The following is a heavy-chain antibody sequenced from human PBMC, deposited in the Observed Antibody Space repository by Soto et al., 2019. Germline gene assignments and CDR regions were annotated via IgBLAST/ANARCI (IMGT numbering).Heavy chain of an antibody. CDR2: IYYSGRT. J-gene: IGHJ4*02. V-gene: IGHV4-28*01. Sequence: SETLSLTCAVSGYPISSSTSWGWIRQPPGKGLEWIGHIYYSGRTYYNPSLKSRVTMSVDTSKNQFFLKLNSVTAADTAVYYCTKNSAYALDYWGQGILVTVSS. D-gene: IGHD5-12*01. CDR1: GYPISSSTS. CDR3: TKNSAYALDY.